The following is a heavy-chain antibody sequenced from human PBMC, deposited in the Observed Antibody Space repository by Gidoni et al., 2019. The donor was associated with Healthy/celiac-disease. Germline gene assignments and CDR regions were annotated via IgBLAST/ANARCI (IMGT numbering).Heavy chain of an antibody. CDR2: IYYSGST. CDR1: GGSISSYY. J-gene: IGHJ3*02. CDR3: AIWYYYDSSGYVSYAFDI. V-gene: IGHV4-59*01. D-gene: IGHD3-22*01. Sequence: QVQLQESGPGLVKPPETLSLTCTVSGGSISSYYWSWIRQPPGKGLEWIGYIYYSGSTNYNPSLKSRVTISVDTSKNQFSLKLSSVTAADTAVYYCAIWYYYDSSGYVSYAFDIWGQGTMVTVSS.